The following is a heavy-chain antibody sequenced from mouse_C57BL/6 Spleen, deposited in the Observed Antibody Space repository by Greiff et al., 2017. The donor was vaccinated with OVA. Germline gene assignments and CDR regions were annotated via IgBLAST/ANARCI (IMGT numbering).Heavy chain of an antibody. CDR2: INPNYGTT. CDR3: ASGTAQATPFAY. V-gene: IGHV1-39*01. Sequence: VHVKQSGPELVKPGASVKISCKASGYSFTDYNMNWVKQSNGKSLEWIGVINPNYGTTSYNQKFKGKATLTVDQSSSTAYMQLNSLTSEDSAVYYCASGTAQATPFAYWGQGTLVTVSA. D-gene: IGHD3-2*02. J-gene: IGHJ3*01. CDR1: GYSFTDYN.